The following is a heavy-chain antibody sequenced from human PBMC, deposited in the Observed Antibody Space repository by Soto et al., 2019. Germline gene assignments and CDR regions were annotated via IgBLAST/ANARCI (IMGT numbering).Heavy chain of an antibody. D-gene: IGHD3-22*01. CDR2: IDLGGSDT. CDR1: GYRSGNFW. Sequence: GESLKISCKASGYRSGNFWIGWVRQMPGKGLEWMGFIDLGGSDTSYGPSIEGQVTMSADRSINTAYLQWSSLKASDSAMYYCARLTLAQDSSGYHIFDYWGLGTPVTVSS. V-gene: IGHV5-51*01. J-gene: IGHJ4*02. CDR3: ARLTLAQDSSGYHIFDY.